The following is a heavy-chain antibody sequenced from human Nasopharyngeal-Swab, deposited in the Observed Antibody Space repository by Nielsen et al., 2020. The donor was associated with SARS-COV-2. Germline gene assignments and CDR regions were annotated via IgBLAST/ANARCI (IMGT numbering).Heavy chain of an antibody. CDR2: IYHSGST. CDR3: ARDRVGVAVTGTSLDY. Sequence: SETLSLTCTVSGYSISSVYSWGWIRQPPGKGLEWIGSIYHSGSTDYNPSLKSRVTISVDTSKNQISLKLNSVTAADTAVYFCARDRVGVAVTGTSLDYWGQGALVTVSS. D-gene: IGHD6-19*01. J-gene: IGHJ4*02. CDR1: GYSISSVYS. V-gene: IGHV4-38-2*02.